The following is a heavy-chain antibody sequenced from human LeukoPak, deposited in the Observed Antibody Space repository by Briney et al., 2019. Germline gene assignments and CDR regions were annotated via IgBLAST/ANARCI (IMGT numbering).Heavy chain of an antibody. CDR2: IYHSGST. CDR1: GYSISSGYY. J-gene: IGHJ4*02. D-gene: IGHD3-10*01. V-gene: IGHV4-38-2*02. Sequence: SETLSLTCTVSGYSISSGYYWGWIRQPPGKGLEWIGSIYHSGSTYYNPSLKSRVTISVDTSKNQFSLKLSSVTAADTAVYYCARVSYYGSGSYEPPFDYWGQGTLVTVSS. CDR3: ARVSYYGSGSYEPPFDY.